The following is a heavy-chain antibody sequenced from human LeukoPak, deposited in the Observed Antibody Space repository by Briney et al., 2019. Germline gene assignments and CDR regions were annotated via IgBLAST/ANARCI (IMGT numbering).Heavy chain of an antibody. CDR2: ITPNSGGT. D-gene: IGHD5-24*01. V-gene: IGHV1-2*02. CDR1: GYTFTGYY. CDR3: ARDRVEMATIGAFDI. J-gene: IGHJ3*02. Sequence: ASVKVSCKASGYTFTGYYMHWVRQAPGQGLEWMGWITPNSGGTNYAQKFQGRVTMTRDTAISTAYMELSRLRSDDTAVYYCARDRVEMATIGAFDIWGQGTMVTVSS.